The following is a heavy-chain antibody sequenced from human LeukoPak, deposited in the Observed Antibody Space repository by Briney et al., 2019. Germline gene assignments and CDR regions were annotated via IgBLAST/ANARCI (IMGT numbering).Heavy chain of an antibody. CDR3: ARATYGSVFFDY. D-gene: IGHD4-17*01. CDR1: GGSISSYY. V-gene: IGHV4-59*01. CDR2: IYSSGST. J-gene: IGHJ4*02. Sequence: SETLSLTCTVSGGSISSYYWSWIRQPPGKGREWIGYIYSSGSTNYNPSLKSRVTISVDTSKNQFSLKLSSVTAADTALYYCARATYGSVFFDYWGQGTLVTVSS.